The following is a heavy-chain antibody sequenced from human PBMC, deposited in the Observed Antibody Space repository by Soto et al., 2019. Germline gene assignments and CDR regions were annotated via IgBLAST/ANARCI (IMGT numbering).Heavy chain of an antibody. V-gene: IGHV4-39*01. J-gene: IGHJ4*02. CDR1: GGSISSSNYY. CDR3: ARRVAVTGHYFDY. D-gene: IGHD6-19*01. CDR2: FSYSGST. Sequence: SSETLSLTCTVSGGSISSSNYYWGWIRQPPGKGLEWIGSFSYSGSTYYNPSLKSRVNISVDTSRNQFSLKLSSVTAADTAVYYCARRVAVTGHYFDYWGQGTLVTVSS.